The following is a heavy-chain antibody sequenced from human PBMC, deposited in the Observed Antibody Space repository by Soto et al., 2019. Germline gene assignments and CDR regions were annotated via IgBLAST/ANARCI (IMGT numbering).Heavy chain of an antibody. V-gene: IGHV3-21*01. Sequence: PGGSLRLSCAASGFTFGNYSMHWVRQAPGKGLEWVSSIGSRGDTYYADSVEGRLTISREYAKNSLSLQMNSLRAEDTAVYYCAREETAWPLAYGLDVWGQGTTVTVSS. CDR1: GFTFGNYS. D-gene: IGHD2-21*02. J-gene: IGHJ6*02. CDR3: AREETAWPLAYGLDV. CDR2: IGSRGDT.